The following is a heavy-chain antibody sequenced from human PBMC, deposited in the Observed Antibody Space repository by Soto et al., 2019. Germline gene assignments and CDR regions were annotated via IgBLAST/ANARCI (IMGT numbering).Heavy chain of an antibody. CDR3: ARRGAGYNYDY. J-gene: IGHJ4*02. V-gene: IGHV5-51*01. CDR1: VYSFPAFW. D-gene: IGHD5-12*01. CDR2: IFPADSET. Sequence: GESLKISCGASVYSFPAFWIGRVRQMPGKGLEWMGIIFPADSETRYSPSFQGQVTISADKSTSTAYLEWSSLQASDTAIYYCARRGAGYNYDYWGQGTLVTVSS.